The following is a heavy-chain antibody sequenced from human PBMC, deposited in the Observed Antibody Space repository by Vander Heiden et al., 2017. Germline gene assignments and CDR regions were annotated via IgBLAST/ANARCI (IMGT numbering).Heavy chain of an antibody. CDR2: ISGSGGST. Sequence: EVQLLESGGGLVQPGGSLRLSCAASGFTFSSSGMSWVRQAPGKGLEWVSAISGSGGSTFYADSVKGRCTSSRDNSKNTLYLQVNSLRAEDTAVYYCAKQRTSCSSTSGYYYSVWTSGAKGPRSPSP. J-gene: IGHJ6*02. CDR1: GFTFSSSG. D-gene: IGHD2-2*01. CDR3: AKQRTSCSSTSGYYYSVWTS. V-gene: IGHV3-23*01.